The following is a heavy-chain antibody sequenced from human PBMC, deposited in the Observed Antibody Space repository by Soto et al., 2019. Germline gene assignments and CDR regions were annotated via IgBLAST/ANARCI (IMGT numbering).Heavy chain of an antibody. CDR2: IYPGDSDT. D-gene: IGHD1-7*01. Sequence: GESLKISCKGSGYTFATHWIAWVRQMPGKGLEWMGIIYPGDSDTRYSPSFQGQVTISADKSFSTAYLQWSSLKASDTAMYYCARHGSSWNYLGPFDYWGQGTQVTVSS. J-gene: IGHJ4*02. V-gene: IGHV5-51*01. CDR1: GYTFATHW. CDR3: ARHGSSWNYLGPFDY.